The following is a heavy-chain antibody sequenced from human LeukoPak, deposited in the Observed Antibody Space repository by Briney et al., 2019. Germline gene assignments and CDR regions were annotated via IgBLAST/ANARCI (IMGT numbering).Heavy chain of an antibody. V-gene: IGHV3-7*03. J-gene: IGHJ3*02. CDR1: GFTFSSNW. CDR3: ARVIHSGSYFFGVPDAFDI. CDR2: IQPDGSEQ. Sequence: PGGSLRLSCAASGFTFSSNWMSWVRQAPGKGLEWVGNIQPDGSEQYPVDSVKGRFTISRDNAKNSLYLQMNSLRAEDTALYYCARVIHSGSYFFGVPDAFDIWGQGTMVTVSS. D-gene: IGHD1-26*01.